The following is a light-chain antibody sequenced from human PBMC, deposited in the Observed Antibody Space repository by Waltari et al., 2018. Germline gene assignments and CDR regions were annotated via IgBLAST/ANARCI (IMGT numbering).Light chain of an antibody. CDR3: YSTEDAGHHRV. V-gene: IGLV3-10*01. J-gene: IGLJ2*01. Sequence: SYDLTQTPSVSVSPGQTARITCSGDALSKKYAYWFQQKSGQAPILVNYQDTKRPSGIPERFSGSSSGTMATLTISGARVEDEADYYCYSTEDAGHHRVFGGGTKVTVL. CDR1: ALSKKY. CDR2: QDT.